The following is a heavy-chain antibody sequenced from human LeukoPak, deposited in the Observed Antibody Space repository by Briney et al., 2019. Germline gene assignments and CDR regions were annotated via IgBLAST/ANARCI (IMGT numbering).Heavy chain of an antibody. V-gene: IGHV4-59*01. CDR1: GGSISSYY. CDR2: IYYSGST. J-gene: IGHJ4*02. D-gene: IGHD5-12*01. CDR3: ARVRDSGYDSLDY. Sequence: PSETLSLTCTVSGGSISSYYWSSIRQPPGKGLEWIGYIYYSGSTNYNPSLKSRVTISVDTSKNQFSLKLSSVTAADTAVYYCARVRDSGYDSLDYWGQGTLVTVSS.